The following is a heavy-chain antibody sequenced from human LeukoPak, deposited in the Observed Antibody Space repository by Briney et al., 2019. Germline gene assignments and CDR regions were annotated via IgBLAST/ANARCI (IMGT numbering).Heavy chain of an antibody. CDR2: ISAYNGNT. J-gene: IGHJ4*02. CDR3: ARSSGWSIRDYFDY. D-gene: IGHD6-19*01. Sequence: ASVKVSCKASGYTFTSYGISWVRQAPRQGLEWMGWISAYNGNTNYAQKLQGRVTMTTDTYTSTAYMELRSLRSDDTAVYYCARSSGWSIRDYFDYWGQGTLVTVSS. CDR1: GYTFTSYG. V-gene: IGHV1-18*04.